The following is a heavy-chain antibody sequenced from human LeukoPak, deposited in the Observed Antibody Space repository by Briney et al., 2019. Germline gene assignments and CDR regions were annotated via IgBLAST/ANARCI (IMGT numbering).Heavy chain of an antibody. Sequence: GGSLRLSCAASGFTFSTALMSWVRKAPGKGLEWVGRIKRKTDGGTTDYAAPVKGRFTISRDDSKNALFLQMNSLKIEDTAVYYCIHYGSGTYSTDYWGQGTLVTVSS. J-gene: IGHJ4*02. CDR2: IKRKTDGGTT. V-gene: IGHV3-15*01. D-gene: IGHD3-10*01. CDR3: IHYGSGTYSTDY. CDR1: GFTFSTAL.